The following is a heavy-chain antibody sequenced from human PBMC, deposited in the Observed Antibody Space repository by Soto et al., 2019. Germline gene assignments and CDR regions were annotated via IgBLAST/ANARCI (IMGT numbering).Heavy chain of an antibody. CDR2: ISSSSSTT. J-gene: IGHJ4*02. CDR3: ARHDYGSNSPAT. CDR1: GGSFSDTY. D-gene: IGHD4-17*01. V-gene: IGHV3-48*02. Sequence: ETLSLTCAVYGGSFSDTYWNWVRQAPGKGLEWVSYISSSSSTTYYADSVKGRFTISRDNAKNSLYLQMNSLRDEDTAVYYCARHDYGSNSPATWGQGTLVTVSS.